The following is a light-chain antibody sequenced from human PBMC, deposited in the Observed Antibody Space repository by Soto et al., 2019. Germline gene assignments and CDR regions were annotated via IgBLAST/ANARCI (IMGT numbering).Light chain of an antibody. CDR1: QSVTSSY. CDR2: RAS. J-gene: IGKJ1*01. Sequence: EIVLTQSPGTLSLSPGERATLSCRASQSVTSSYLAWYQQKPGQAPRLLIYRASTWATGIPDRFSGSGSGTDFTLIVSRLEPEDFALYYCHQYGHSPQTFGQGTKVEIK. CDR3: HQYGHSPQT. V-gene: IGKV3-20*01.